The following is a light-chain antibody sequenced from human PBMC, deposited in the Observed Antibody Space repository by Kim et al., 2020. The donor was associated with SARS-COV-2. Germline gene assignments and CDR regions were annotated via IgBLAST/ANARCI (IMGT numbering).Light chain of an antibody. CDR3: QTWGTGIWV. V-gene: IGLV4-69*01. CDR1: SGHSSYA. Sequence: QPVLTQSPSASASLGASVKLTCTLSSGHSSYAIAWHQQQPEKGPRYLMKFNSDGSHYKGDGIPDRFSGSSSGAERYLTISSLQSEDEADYYCQTWGTGIWVFGGGTQLTVL. J-gene: IGLJ3*02. CDR2: FNSDGSH.